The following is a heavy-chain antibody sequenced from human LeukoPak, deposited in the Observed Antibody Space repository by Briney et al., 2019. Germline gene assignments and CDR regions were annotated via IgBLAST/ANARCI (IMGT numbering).Heavy chain of an antibody. Sequence: SETLSLTCAVYGGSFSGYYWSWIRQPPGKGLEWIGEINHSGSTNYNPSLKSRVTISVDTSKNQFSLKLSSVTAADTAVYYCARAHRGVSKASTKTIEQRAFDIWGQGTMVTVSS. CDR2: INHSGST. V-gene: IGHV4-34*01. CDR3: ARAHRGVSKASTKTIEQRAFDI. CDR1: GGSFSGYY. D-gene: IGHD2-2*01. J-gene: IGHJ3*02.